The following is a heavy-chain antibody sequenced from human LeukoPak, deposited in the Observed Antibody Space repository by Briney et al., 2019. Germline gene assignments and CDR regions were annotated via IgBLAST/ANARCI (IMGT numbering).Heavy chain of an antibody. CDR3: ARDRYSSGWFVGFDY. Sequence: SETLSLTCSVSGGSISGYFWSWTRQPAGKGLEWIGRIYSSGSASTNYNSSLKSRVTMSVDTSKNQFSLKLSSLTAADTAVYYCARDRYSSGWFVGFDYWGQGTLVTVSS. J-gene: IGHJ4*02. D-gene: IGHD6-19*01. CDR1: GGSISGYF. CDR2: IYSSGSAST. V-gene: IGHV4-4*07.